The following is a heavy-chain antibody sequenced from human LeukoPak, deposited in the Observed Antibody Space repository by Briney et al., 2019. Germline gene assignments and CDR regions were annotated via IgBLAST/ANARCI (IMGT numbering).Heavy chain of an antibody. CDR1: GFTISSYW. CDR2: INSVGSYT. CDR3: ARGYCSNTSCNYYYAMDV. D-gene: IGHD2-2*01. J-gene: IGHJ6*02. V-gene: IGHV3-74*01. Sequence: GGSLRLPCAVSGFTISSYWMHWVRQAPGKGLVWVSRINSVGSYTNYADSVKGRFTISRDNGKNTLYLQMNSLRAEDTAVYYCARGYCSNTSCNYYYAMDVWGQGTTVTVSS.